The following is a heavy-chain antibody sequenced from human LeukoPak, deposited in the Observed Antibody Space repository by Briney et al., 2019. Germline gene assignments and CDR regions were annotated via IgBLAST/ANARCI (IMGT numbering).Heavy chain of an antibody. D-gene: IGHD4-11*01. J-gene: IGHJ6*03. V-gene: IGHV4-39*01. CDR3: ARLRRTTVTTYNYHRYMDV. Sequence: SETLSLTCTVSGGSISSSSYQWGWLRQPPGRGLEWIGNIYFGGNTYYSPSLRYRVTVSVDTSRNQFSLQLTSVTAADTAVYYCARLRRTTVTTYNYHRYMDVWGKGTTVTVSS. CDR2: IYFGGNT. CDR1: GGSISSSSYQ.